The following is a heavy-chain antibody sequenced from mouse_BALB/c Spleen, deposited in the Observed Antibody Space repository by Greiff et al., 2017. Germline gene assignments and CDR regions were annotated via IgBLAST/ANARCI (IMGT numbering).Heavy chain of an antibody. J-gene: IGHJ4*01. CDR1: GYTFTSYW. Sequence: QVQLKESGAELARPGASVKLSCKASGYTFTSYWMQWVKQRPGQGLEWIGAIYPGDGDTRYTQKFKGKATLTADKSSSTAYMQLSSLASEDSAVYYCARTTVGAMDYWGQGTSVTVSS. CDR2: IYPGDGDT. V-gene: IGHV1-87*01. D-gene: IGHD1-1*01. CDR3: ARTTVGAMDY.